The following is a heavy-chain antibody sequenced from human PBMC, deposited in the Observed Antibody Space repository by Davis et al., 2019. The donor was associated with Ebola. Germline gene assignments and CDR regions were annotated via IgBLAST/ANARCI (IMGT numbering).Heavy chain of an antibody. J-gene: IGHJ6*02. CDR2: ISSSSSYI. D-gene: IGHD2-2*02. V-gene: IGHV3-21*01. CDR1: RFTFSNYE. CDR3: ARDLYLGSWNYYGMDV. Sequence: GGSLRLSCAASRFTFSNYEMNWVRQAPGKGLEWVSSISSSSSYIYYADSVKGRFTISRDNAKNSLYLQMNSLRAEDTAVYYCARDLYLGSWNYYGMDVWGQGTTVTVSS.